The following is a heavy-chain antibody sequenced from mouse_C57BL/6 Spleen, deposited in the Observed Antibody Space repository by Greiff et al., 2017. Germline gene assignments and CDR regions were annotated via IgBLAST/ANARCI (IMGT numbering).Heavy chain of an antibody. V-gene: IGHV5-16*02. CDR2: INYDGSST. CDR3: ARYYSIYYYAMDY. J-gene: IGHJ4*01. Sequence: DVKLVESEGGLVQPGSSMKLSCTASGFTFSDYYMAWVRQVPEKGLEWVANINYDGSSTYYLDSLKSRFIISRDNAKNILYLQMTSLRSEDTAMYYCARYYSIYYYAMDYWGQGTSVTVSS. D-gene: IGHD2-5*01. CDR1: GFTFSDYY.